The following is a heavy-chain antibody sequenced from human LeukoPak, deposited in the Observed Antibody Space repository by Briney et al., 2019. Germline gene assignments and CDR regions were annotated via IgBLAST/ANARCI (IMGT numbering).Heavy chain of an antibody. CDR2: ISWNSGSI. CDR3: AKAPFGHNYYMDV. V-gene: IGHV3-9*03. D-gene: IGHD3-10*01. Sequence: PGGSLRLSCAASGFTFDDYAMHWVRQAPGKGLEWVSGISWNSGSIGYADSVKGRFTISRDNAKNSLYLQMNSLRAEDMALYYCAKAPFGHNYYMDVWGKGTTVTVSS. J-gene: IGHJ6*03. CDR1: GFTFDDYA.